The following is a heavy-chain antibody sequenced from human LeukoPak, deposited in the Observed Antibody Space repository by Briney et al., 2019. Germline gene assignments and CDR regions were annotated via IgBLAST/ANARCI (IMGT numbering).Heavy chain of an antibody. D-gene: IGHD3-22*01. J-gene: IGHJ6*02. CDR2: TYYRSKWYN. CDR1: GDSVSSNSAA. CDR3: ARSPYDSSGYPHYGMDV. Sequence: SQTLSLTCAISGDSVSSNSAAWNWIRQSPSRGLEWLGRTYYRSKWYNDYAVSVKSRITINPDTSKNQFSLQLNSVTPEDTAVYYCARSPYDSSGYPHYGMDVWGQGTTVTVSS. V-gene: IGHV6-1*01.